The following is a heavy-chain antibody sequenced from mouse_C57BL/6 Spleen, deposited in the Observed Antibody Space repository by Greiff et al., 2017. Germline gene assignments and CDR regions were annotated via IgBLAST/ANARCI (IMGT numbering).Heavy chain of an antibody. J-gene: IGHJ4*01. D-gene: IGHD2-1*01. CDR1: GYTFTSYW. Sequence: VQLQQSGAELAKPGASVKLSCKASGYTFTSYWMHWVKQRPGQGLEWIGYINPSSGYTKYNQKFKDKATLTADKSSSTAYMQLSSLTYEDSAVYYCARGDYGIFYAMDYWGQGTSVTGSS. CDR2: INPSSGYT. V-gene: IGHV1-7*01. CDR3: ARGDYGIFYAMDY.